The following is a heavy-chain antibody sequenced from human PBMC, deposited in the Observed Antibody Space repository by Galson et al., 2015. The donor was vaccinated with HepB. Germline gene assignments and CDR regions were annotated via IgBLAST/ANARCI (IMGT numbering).Heavy chain of an antibody. J-gene: IGHJ4*02. CDR1: GFTFSSYG. V-gene: IGHV3-33*08. CDR3: ARKMRGYGSGSYCLDY. Sequence: SLRLSCAASGFTFSSYGMHWVRQAPGKGLEWVAVIWHDGSNKYYADSVKGRFTISSDNSKNTLYLQMNSLRAEDTGVYYCARKMRGYGSGSYCLDYWGQGALVTVPS. CDR2: IWHDGSNK. D-gene: IGHD3-10*01.